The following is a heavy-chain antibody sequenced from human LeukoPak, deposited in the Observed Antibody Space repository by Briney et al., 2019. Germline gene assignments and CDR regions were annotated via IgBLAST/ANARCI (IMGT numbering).Heavy chain of an antibody. V-gene: IGHV5-51*01. CDR3: ARLPIYSSWRIWFDP. J-gene: IGHJ5*02. CDR2: IYPGDSDT. D-gene: IGHD6-6*01. CDR1: GYSFTSYW. Sequence: GESLKISCKGSGYSFTSYWIGWVRQMPGKGREWMGIIYPGDSDTRYSPSFQGQVTISADKSISTAYLQWSSLKASDTAMYYCARLPIYSSWRIWFDPWGQGTLVTVSS.